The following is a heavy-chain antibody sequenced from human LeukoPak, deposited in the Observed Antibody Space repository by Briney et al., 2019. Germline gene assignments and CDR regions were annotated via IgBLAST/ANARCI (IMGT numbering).Heavy chain of an antibody. CDR3: ARDRDSGFDY. CDR2: IIPIFGTA. J-gene: IGHJ4*02. Sequence: GASVKVPCKASGGTFSSYAISWVRQAPGQGLEWMGGIIPIFGTANYAQKFQGRVTITADESTSTAYMELSSLRSEDTAVYYCARDRDSGFDYWGQGTLVTVSS. V-gene: IGHV1-69*13. CDR1: GGTFSSYA. D-gene: IGHD3-10*01.